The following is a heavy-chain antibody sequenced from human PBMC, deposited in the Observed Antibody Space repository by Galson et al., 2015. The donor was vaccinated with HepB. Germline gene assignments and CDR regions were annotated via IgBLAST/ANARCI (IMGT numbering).Heavy chain of an antibody. Sequence: CAASGFTFRTYPIHWVRQAPGKGLEWVAVISYDGSNKYYADSVKGRFTISRDNSKNTLYLQMNSLRAEDTAVYYCARGPALPRTTVTPNWGQGTLVTVSS. J-gene: IGHJ4*02. CDR2: ISYDGSNK. CDR3: ARGPALPRTTVTPN. D-gene: IGHD4-17*01. CDR1: GFTFRTYP. V-gene: IGHV3-30*04.